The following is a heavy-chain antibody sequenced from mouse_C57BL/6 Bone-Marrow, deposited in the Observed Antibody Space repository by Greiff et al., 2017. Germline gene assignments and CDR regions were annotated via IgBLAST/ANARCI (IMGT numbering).Heavy chain of an antibody. Sequence: VQLQQSGPELVKPGASVKISCKASGYSFTGYYMNWVKQSPEKSLEWIGEINPSTGGTTYNQKFKAKATLTVDKSSSTAYMKLKSLTSEDSAVYYCARDYDYDGGYWGQGTTLTVSS. V-gene: IGHV1-42*01. CDR1: GYSFTGYY. J-gene: IGHJ2*01. CDR2: INPSTGGT. D-gene: IGHD2-4*01. CDR3: ARDYDYDGGY.